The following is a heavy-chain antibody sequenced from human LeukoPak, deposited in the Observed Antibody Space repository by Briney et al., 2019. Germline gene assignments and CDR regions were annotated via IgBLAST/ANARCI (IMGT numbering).Heavy chain of an antibody. CDR1: GFTFSNYA. CDR3: ARRFSSGWDFDY. CDR2: ISYDGSNK. V-gene: IGHV3-30-3*01. Sequence: TGGSPRLSYAASGFTFSNYAIHWVRQAPGKGLEWVAVISYDGSNKYYADSVKGRFTISRDNSKNTLYLQMNSLRAEDTAVYYCARRFSSGWDFDYWGQGTLVTVSS. J-gene: IGHJ4*02. D-gene: IGHD6-19*01.